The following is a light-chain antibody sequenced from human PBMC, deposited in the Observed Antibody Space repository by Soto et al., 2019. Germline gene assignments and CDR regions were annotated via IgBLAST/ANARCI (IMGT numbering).Light chain of an antibody. CDR3: QQRSNWPRT. CDR1: QIVSTY. Sequence: EIVLTQSPGTLSLSPGDRATLSCRASQIVSTYLAWFQQVPGQAPRLPIYDASNRATGIPARFSGSGSGTDFTLTISSLEPEDFAVYYCQQRSNWPRTFGKGTKVDIK. V-gene: IGKV3-11*01. J-gene: IGKJ1*01. CDR2: DAS.